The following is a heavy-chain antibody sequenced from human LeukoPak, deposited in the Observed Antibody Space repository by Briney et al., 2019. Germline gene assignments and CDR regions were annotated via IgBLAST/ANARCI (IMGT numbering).Heavy chain of an antibody. V-gene: IGHV4-59*01. CDR1: GGSISSYY. CDR3: ARGAGGYYYVADY. D-gene: IGHD3-22*01. Sequence: SETLSLTRTVSGGSISSYYWSWIRQPPGKGLEWIGYIYYSGSTNYNPSLKSRVTISVDTSKNQFSLKLSSVTAADTAVYYCARGAGGYYYVADYWGQGTLVTVSS. J-gene: IGHJ4*02. CDR2: IYYSGST.